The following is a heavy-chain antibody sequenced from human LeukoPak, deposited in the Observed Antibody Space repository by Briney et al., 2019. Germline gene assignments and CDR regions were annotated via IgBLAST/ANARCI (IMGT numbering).Heavy chain of an antibody. V-gene: IGHV3-7*01. J-gene: IGHJ4*02. Sequence: GGSLRLSCAASGFTFSSYWMSWMRQAPGKGLEWVANIKYDGNEEYYVDSVRGRFTISRDNAKNSLYLQLNSLRVEDTAVYYCKSGGAAPGSFDYWGQGTLVTVSP. D-gene: IGHD1-1*01. CDR1: GFTFSSYW. CDR2: IKYDGNEE. CDR3: KSGGAAPGSFDY.